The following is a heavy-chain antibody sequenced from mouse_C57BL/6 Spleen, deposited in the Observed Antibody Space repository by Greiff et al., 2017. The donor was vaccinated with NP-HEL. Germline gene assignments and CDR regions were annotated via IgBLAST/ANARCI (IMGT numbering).Heavy chain of an antibody. CDR2: INPNNGGT. J-gene: IGHJ2*01. CDR1: GYTFTDYY. CDR3: ARSSALGFDY. Sequence: VQLQQSGPELVKPGASVKISCKASGYTFTDYYMNWVKQSHGKSLEWIGDINPNNGGTSYNQKFKGKATLTVDKSSSTAYMELRSLTTEDSAVYYCARSSALGFDYWGQGTTLTVSS. V-gene: IGHV1-26*01. D-gene: IGHD1-3*01.